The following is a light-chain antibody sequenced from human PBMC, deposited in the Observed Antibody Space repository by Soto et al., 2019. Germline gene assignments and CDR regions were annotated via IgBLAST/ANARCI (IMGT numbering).Light chain of an antibody. Sequence: QSVLTQPPSVSGAPGQRVTISCTGSSSNIGGGYDVHWYQQLPGTAPKLLIYGNSNRPSGVPDRFSGSKSGTSASLAITGLQAEDEADYYCQSYDSSRSGVVFGGGTKLTVL. CDR1: SSNIGGGYD. CDR3: QSYDSSRSGVV. J-gene: IGLJ2*01. CDR2: GNS. V-gene: IGLV1-40*01.